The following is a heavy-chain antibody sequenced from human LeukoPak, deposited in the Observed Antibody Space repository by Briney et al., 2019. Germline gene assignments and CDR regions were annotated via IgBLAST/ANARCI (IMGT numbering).Heavy chain of an antibody. CDR2: IYYSGST. Sequence: PSETLSLTCTVSGGSISSYYWSWIRQPAGKGLEWIGYIYYSGSTNYNPSLKSRVTISVDTSKNQFSLKLSSVTAADTAVYYCAREGPVLQVGMDVWGQGTTVTVS. V-gene: IGHV4-59*01. CDR1: GGSISSYY. CDR3: AREGPVLQVGMDV. D-gene: IGHD4-11*01. J-gene: IGHJ6*02.